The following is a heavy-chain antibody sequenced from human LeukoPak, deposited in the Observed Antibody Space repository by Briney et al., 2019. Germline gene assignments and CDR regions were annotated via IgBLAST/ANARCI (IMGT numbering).Heavy chain of an antibody. Sequence: GGSLRLSCAASGFTFSSYSMNWVRQAPGKGLEWVSSISSSSSYIYYADSVKGRFTISRDNAKNSLYLQMNSLRAEDTAVYYCARQGGYCSGGSCYGSSYWGQGTLVTVSS. CDR2: ISSSSSYI. D-gene: IGHD2-15*01. CDR1: GFTFSSYS. V-gene: IGHV3-21*01. CDR3: ARQGGYCSGGSCYGSSY. J-gene: IGHJ4*02.